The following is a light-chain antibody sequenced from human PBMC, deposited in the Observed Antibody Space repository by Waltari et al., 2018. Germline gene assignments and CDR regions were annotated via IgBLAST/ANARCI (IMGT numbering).Light chain of an antibody. CDR1: TSDVGGYNY. CDR2: DVG. J-gene: IGLJ2*01. V-gene: IGLV2-14*03. Sequence: QSALTQPASVSGSPGQSITISCTGTTSDVGGYNYVSWYQQHPVKAPKLMIYDVGKRPSGVSNRFSGSKSGNTASLTISGLQAEDEANYYCTSYTSSSTFVVFGGGTKLTVL. CDR3: TSYTSSSTFVV.